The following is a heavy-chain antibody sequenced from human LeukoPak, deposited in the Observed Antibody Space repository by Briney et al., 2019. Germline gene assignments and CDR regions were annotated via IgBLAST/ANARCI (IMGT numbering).Heavy chain of an antibody. Sequence: GGSLRLSCAASGFTFSSFAMSWVRQAPGKGLEWVAAISASGGTTYYADSVRGRFTIARENSKSTLTLHLNSLRAADTAVFYCAKDREFCTSTTCFYDYWGQGTLVTVSS. CDR2: ISASGGTT. V-gene: IGHV3-23*01. CDR1: GFTFSSFA. D-gene: IGHD2-2*01. J-gene: IGHJ4*02. CDR3: AKDREFCTSTTCFYDY.